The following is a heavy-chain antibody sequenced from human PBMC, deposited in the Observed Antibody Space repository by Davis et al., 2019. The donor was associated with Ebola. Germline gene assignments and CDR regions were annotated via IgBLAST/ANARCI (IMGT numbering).Heavy chain of an antibody. V-gene: IGHV1-8*03. CDR1: GYTFTSYD. CDR2: MNPNSGNT. Sequence: ASVKVSCKASGYTFTSYDINWVRQATGQGLEWMGWMNPNSGNTGYAQKFQGRVTITRNTSISTAYMELSSLRSEDTAVYYCASGTSRKGRDAFDYWGQGTLVTVSS. J-gene: IGHJ4*02. CDR3: ASGTSRKGRDAFDY.